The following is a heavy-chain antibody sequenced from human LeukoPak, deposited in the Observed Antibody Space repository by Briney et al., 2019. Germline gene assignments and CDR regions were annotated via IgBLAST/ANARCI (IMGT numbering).Heavy chain of an antibody. D-gene: IGHD6-13*01. V-gene: IGHV4-59*08. J-gene: IGHJ6*02. CDR1: GGSISDNS. Sequence: SETLSLTCSVSGGSISDNSRSWIRRPPGKGLEWICHIHYTGSTDYDPSPKSRVTLSLDTPKNQSSLKVSSVTAADTAVYYCARLSHIAEAGAYSYHSLTIWSQGTTVTVSS. CDR3: ARLSHIAEAGAYSYHSLTI. CDR2: IHYTGST.